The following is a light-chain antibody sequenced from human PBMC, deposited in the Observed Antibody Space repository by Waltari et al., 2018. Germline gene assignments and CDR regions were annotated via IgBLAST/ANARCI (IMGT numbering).Light chain of an antibody. V-gene: IGKV1-5*01. CDR2: DAS. J-gene: IGKJ1*01. CDR1: EAINKW. CDR3: QQYNRFSP. Sequence: DTQLSQFPSTLAASVGDRAPITCRAREAINKWLAWYQQKPGKAPKVLIYDASTLQSGVPSRFSGSGAGTEFTLTIDSLQPDDFATYYCQQYNRFSPFGQGTNVEVK.